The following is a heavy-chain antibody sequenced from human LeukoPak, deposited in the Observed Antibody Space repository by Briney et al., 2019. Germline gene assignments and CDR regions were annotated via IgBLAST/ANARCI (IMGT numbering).Heavy chain of an antibody. Sequence: RGESLKISCKGSGYSFTSYWIGWVRQMTGKGLEWMGIIYPDDSDTRYSPSFEGQVIISVDKSISTAYLQWSSLKASDTATYYCARHGHCTNGVCYSSYYYNMDVWGKGTTVTVSS. V-gene: IGHV5-51*01. D-gene: IGHD2-8*01. J-gene: IGHJ6*04. CDR2: IYPDDSDT. CDR3: ARHGHCTNGVCYSSYYYNMDV. CDR1: GYSFTSYW.